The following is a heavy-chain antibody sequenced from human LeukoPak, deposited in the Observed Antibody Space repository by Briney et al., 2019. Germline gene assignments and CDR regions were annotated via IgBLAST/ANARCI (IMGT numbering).Heavy chain of an antibody. CDR3: ARVRLPGITTVRGGVDY. V-gene: IGHV4-38-2*02. Sequence: SETLSLTFTVSAYSISSGYYWGWIRQPPGKGLEWIGSIYHSGSTNYNPSLKSRVTMSVDTSKNQFSLKLTSVTAADTAVYYCARVRLPGITTVRGGVDYWGQGTLVPVSS. D-gene: IGHD3-10*01. CDR1: AYSISSGYY. J-gene: IGHJ4*02. CDR2: IYHSGST.